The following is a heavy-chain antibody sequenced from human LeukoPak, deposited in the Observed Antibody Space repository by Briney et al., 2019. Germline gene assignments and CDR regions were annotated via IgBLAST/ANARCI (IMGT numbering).Heavy chain of an antibody. CDR1: GCILSRYR. D-gene: IGHD2-2*01. V-gene: IGHV3-21*01. Sequence: GSVTQSCPATGCILSRYRMNWVGQAAGRGGEWVGFINCTNSHIYYADSVKGRFTISRDNAKNSLYLQMNSLRAEDTAVYYCARDQWSVVPPATPSWFDPWGQGTLVIVSS. CDR2: INCTNSHI. CDR3: ARDQWSVVPPATPSWFDP. J-gene: IGHJ5*02.